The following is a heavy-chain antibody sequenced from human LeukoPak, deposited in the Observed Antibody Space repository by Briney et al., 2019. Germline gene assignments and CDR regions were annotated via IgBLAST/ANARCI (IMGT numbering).Heavy chain of an antibody. CDR3: ARAISRIAAAGTFDY. Sequence: SQTLSLTCAISGYSVSSNSAAWNWMRQSPSRGLEGLGRTYYRSKWYNDYAVSVKSRITINPDTSKNQFSLQLNSVTPEDTAVYYCARAISRIAAAGTFDYWGQGTLVTVSS. CDR2: TYYRSKWYN. V-gene: IGHV6-1*01. D-gene: IGHD6-13*01. CDR1: GYSVSSNSAA. J-gene: IGHJ4*02.